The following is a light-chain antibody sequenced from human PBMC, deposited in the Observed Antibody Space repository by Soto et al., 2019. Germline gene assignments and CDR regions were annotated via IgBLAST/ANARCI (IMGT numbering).Light chain of an antibody. CDR1: NIGSKS. CDR3: QVWDRSSDHVV. CDR2: YNS. V-gene: IGLV3-21*04. Sequence: SYELTQPPSVSVAPGKTAMITCGGDNIGSKSVHWYQQKPGQAPVVVINYNSDRPSGIPDRFSGSKSGSTATLTITRVEAGDEADYYCQVWDRSSDHVVFGGGTKLTVL. J-gene: IGLJ2*01.